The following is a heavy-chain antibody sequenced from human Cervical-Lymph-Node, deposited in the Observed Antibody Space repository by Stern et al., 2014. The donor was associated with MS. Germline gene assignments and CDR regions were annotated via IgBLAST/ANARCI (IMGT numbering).Heavy chain of an antibody. J-gene: IGHJ4*02. V-gene: IGHV2-70*15. CDR2: IDWEDDK. D-gene: IGHD6-19*01. CDR1: GFSLTTSGMC. Sequence: QITLKESGPALVKPTQTLTLTCTFSGFSLTTSGMCVSWIRQPPGKALEWLARIDWEDDKYYTASLETRLAISKDTSKNQVVLTLTNVHPVDTATYYCARTSSGWYPAFDYWGQGTPVTVSS. CDR3: ARTSSGWYPAFDY.